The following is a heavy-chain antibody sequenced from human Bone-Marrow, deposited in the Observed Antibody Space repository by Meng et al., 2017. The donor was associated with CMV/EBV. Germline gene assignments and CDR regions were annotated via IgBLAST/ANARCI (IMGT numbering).Heavy chain of an antibody. CDR2: IKEDGSEK. CDR3: ASILFDGGSQYRPFDY. Sequence: LSLTCAVSGLKLSNYWMSWVREAPGKGLEWVANIKEDGSEKFYMDSVKGRFTISRDDAKKSLYLQMNSLEVEDTAVYHCASILFDGGSQYRPFDYWGQGTLVTVSS. J-gene: IGHJ4*02. V-gene: IGHV3-7*01. CDR1: GLKLSNYW. D-gene: IGHD3-10*01.